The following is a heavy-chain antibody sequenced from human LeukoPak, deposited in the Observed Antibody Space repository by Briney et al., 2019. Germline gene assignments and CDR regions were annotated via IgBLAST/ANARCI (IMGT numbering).Heavy chain of an antibody. CDR2: IFYSGST. Sequence: SETLSLTCTVSSGSISTSNYYWGWVRQPPGKALEWIGNIFYSGSTYYSPSLKSRVTISLDTSRNQFSLKLSSVTAADTAVYYCARNTHLWFGDYWGQGTLVTVSS. J-gene: IGHJ4*02. V-gene: IGHV4-39*01. CDR1: SGSISTSNYY. CDR3: ARNTHLWFGDY. D-gene: IGHD3-10*01.